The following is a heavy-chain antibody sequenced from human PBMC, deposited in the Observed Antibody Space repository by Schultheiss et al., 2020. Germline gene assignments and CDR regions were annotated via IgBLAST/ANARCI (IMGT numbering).Heavy chain of an antibody. CDR3: AKTVRGYSYGTRHYFDY. Sequence: GGSLRLSCAASRFTFSNYAMNWVRQAPGKGLEWVAVISYDGSNKYYADSVKGRFTISRDNSKNTLYLQMNSLRAEDTAVYYCAKTVRGYSYGTRHYFDYWGQGTLVTVSS. V-gene: IGHV3-30*18. D-gene: IGHD5-18*01. CDR1: RFTFSNYA. CDR2: ISYDGSNK. J-gene: IGHJ4*02.